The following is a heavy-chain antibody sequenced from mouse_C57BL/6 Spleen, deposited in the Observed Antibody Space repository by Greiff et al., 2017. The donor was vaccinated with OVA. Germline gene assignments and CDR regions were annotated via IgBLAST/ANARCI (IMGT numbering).Heavy chain of an antibody. J-gene: IGHJ4*01. Sequence: EVKVVESEGGLVQPGSSMKLSCTASGFTFSDYYMAWVRQVPEKGLEWVANINSDGSSTYYLDSLKSRFIISRDNAKNIIDPQMSSLKSEDTATDYCARYYDDPYYAMDYWGQGTSVTVSS. V-gene: IGHV5-16*01. CDR1: GFTFSDYY. CDR2: INSDGSST. D-gene: IGHD2-3*01. CDR3: ARYYDDPYYAMDY.